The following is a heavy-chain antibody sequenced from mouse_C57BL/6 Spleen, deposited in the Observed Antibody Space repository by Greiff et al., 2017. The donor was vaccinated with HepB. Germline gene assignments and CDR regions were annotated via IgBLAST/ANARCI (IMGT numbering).Heavy chain of an antibody. CDR1: GYTFTSYG. CDR2: IYPRSGNT. J-gene: IGHJ3*01. CDR3: ASADGYSWFAY. D-gene: IGHD2-3*01. V-gene: IGHV1-81*01. Sequence: VQRVESGAELARPGASVKLSCKASGYTFTSYGISWVKQRTGQGLEWIGEIYPRSGNTYYNEKFKGKATLTADKSSSTAYMELRSLTSEDSAVYFCASADGYSWFAYWGQGTLVTVSA.